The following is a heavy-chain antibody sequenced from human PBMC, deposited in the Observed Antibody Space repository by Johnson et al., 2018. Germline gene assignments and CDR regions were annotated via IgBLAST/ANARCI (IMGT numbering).Heavy chain of an antibody. CDR1: GFSFSSYG. Sequence: VQLVESGGGLAKPGGSXRLSCAASGFSFSSYGMNWVRQAPGKGLEWVSSIGISSSYIYSADSVKGRFTISRDNAKNSRYLQINSLRHEDTAVYYCAKTGVGRQYYFDYWGQGTLVTVSS. D-gene: IGHD1-26*01. CDR3: AKTGVGRQYYFDY. CDR2: IGISSSYI. J-gene: IGHJ4*02. V-gene: IGHV3-21*01.